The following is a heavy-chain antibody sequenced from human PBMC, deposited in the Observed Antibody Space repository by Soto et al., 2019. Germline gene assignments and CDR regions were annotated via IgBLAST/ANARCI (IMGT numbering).Heavy chain of an antibody. CDR1: GGSISSGDYY. V-gene: IGHV4-30-4*01. Sequence: QVQLQESGPGLVKPSQTLSLTCTVSGGSISSGDYYWSWIRQPPGKGLEWIGYIYYSGSTYYNPSITGGFTRSVDTSKNRFSLKQSSVTAADTAVYYCASARLYPDGYFDVWGQGTLVTVSS. D-gene: IGHD2-15*01. J-gene: IGHJ4*02. CDR3: ASARLYPDGYFDV. CDR2: IYYSGST.